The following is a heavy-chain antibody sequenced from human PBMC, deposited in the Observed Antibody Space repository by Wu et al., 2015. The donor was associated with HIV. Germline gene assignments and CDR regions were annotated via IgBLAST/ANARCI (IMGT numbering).Heavy chain of an antibody. V-gene: IGHV1-69*15. CDR3: AREDKYYFDY. CDR1: GVTFNKSG. Sequence: QVQLVQSGAEVKKPGSSVKVSCKASGVTFNKSGISWVRQAPGQGLEWMGRIIPIFGTANYAQKFQGRVTITADESTSTAYMELSSLRSEDTAVYYCAREDKYYFDYWGQGTLVTVSS. D-gene: IGHD6-6*01. CDR2: IIPIFGTA. J-gene: IGHJ4*02.